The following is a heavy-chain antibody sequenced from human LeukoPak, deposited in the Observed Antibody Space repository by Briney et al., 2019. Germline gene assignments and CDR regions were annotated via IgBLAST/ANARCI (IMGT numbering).Heavy chain of an antibody. V-gene: IGHV3-30*18. Sequence: GRSLRLSCAASGFTFSSNGMHWVRQAPGKGLGWVAVISYDGSKKYYADSVKGRFTVSRDDSKNTLYLQMNSLRAEDTAVYYCAKDRSSSWAFDYWGQGNLVTVSS. CDR1: GFTFSSNG. D-gene: IGHD6-13*01. CDR3: AKDRSSSWAFDY. J-gene: IGHJ4*02. CDR2: ISYDGSKK.